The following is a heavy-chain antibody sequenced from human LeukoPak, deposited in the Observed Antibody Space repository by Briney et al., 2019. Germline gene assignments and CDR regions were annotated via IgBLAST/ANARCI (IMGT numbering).Heavy chain of an antibody. J-gene: IGHJ4*02. CDR1: GYSISSGYY. CDR2: IYHSGST. CDR3: ARIGCSGGSCYFDG. V-gene: IGHV4-38-2*01. Sequence: SETLSLTCAVSGYSISSGYYWGWIRRAPGKGLEWIGSIYHSGSTYYNPSLKSRVTISVDTSKNQFSLKLSSVTAADTAVYYCARIGCSGGSCYFDGWGQGTLVTVSS. D-gene: IGHD2-15*01.